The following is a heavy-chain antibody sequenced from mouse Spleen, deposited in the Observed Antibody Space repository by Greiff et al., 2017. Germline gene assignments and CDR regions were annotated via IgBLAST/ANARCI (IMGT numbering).Heavy chain of an antibody. CDR3: ARNYYGSSPLAMDY. Sequence: VQLQESGPGLVAPSQSLSITCTVSGFSLTSYGVHWVRQPPGKGLEWLVVIWSDGSTTYNSALKSRLSISKDNSKSQVFLKMNSLQTDDTAMYYCARNYYGSSPLAMDYWGQGTSVTVSS. V-gene: IGHV2-6*02. CDR1: GFSLTSYG. J-gene: IGHJ4*01. CDR2: IWSDGST. D-gene: IGHD1-1*01.